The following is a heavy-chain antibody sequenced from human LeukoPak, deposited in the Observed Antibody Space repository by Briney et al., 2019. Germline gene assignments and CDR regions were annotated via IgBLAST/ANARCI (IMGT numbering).Heavy chain of an antibody. CDR2: IYVSGST. Sequence: SETLSLTCTVSGTSMSSYYWSWIRQPAGKTLEWIGRIYVSGSTKYNPSLESRVTMSLDTSKNQFSLKMKSITAADTAVYYCAREPLAFDYWGQGTLVTVSS. V-gene: IGHV4-4*07. CDR3: AREPLAFDY. J-gene: IGHJ4*02. CDR1: GTSMSSYY.